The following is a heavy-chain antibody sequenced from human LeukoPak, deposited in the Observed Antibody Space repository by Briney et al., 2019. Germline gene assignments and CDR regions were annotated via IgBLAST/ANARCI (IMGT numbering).Heavy chain of an antibody. CDR1: GFTFSSYA. D-gene: IGHD2-15*01. J-gene: IGHJ4*02. Sequence: GRSLRLSCAASGFTFSSYAMHWVRQAPGKGLEWVAVISYDGSNKYYADSVKGRFTISRDNSKNTLYLQMNSLRAEDTAVYYCARDRGPYCSGGSCGGGDYWGQGTLVTVSS. CDR3: ARDRGPYCSGGSCGGGDY. V-gene: IGHV3-30*04. CDR2: ISYDGSNK.